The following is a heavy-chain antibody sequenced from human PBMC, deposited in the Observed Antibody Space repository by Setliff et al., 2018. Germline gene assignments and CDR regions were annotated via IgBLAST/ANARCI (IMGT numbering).Heavy chain of an antibody. CDR1: GGSSSSGGFY. CDR3: AGEAAPIGEFPLYYFDK. CDR2: FHTGGAP. Sequence: ASETLSLTCSVSGGSSSSGGFYWSWIRQSAGRGLEWIGHFHTGGAPAYNPSLKSRAPLSLTPSKNQFSLRLSSVTAADAAVYFCAGEAAPIGEFPLYYFDKWGQGIPVTAPQ. V-gene: IGHV4-61*09. J-gene: IGHJ4*02. D-gene: IGHD3-10*01.